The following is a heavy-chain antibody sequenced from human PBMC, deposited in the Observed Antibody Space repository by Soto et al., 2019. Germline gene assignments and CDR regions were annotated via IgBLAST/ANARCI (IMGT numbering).Heavy chain of an antibody. J-gene: IGHJ4*02. CDR1: GFTFGDYA. D-gene: IGHD3-22*01. Sequence: PGGSLRLSCTASGFTFGDYAMSWFRQAPGKGLEWVGFIRSKTYGGTTEYAASVKGRFTISRDGSKSIAYLQMNSLKTEDTAVYYCAREANYYDSSGYYLLTYFDYWGQGTLVTVSS. CDR3: AREANYYDSSGYYLLTYFDY. V-gene: IGHV3-49*01. CDR2: IRSKTYGGTT.